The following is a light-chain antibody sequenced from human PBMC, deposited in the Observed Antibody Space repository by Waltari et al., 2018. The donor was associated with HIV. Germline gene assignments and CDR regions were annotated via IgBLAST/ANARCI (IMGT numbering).Light chain of an antibody. V-gene: IGKV4-1*01. J-gene: IGKJ3*01. Sequence: EIVLTQSPSSLVVSLGGRATLNCTSSRSLLAPSIRKDRLAWYQKNPGQPPRLLFYWATTREFGVPDRFSGSGSGTDVTLTSSGLQPEDVAVYYWQHYYTTPPAFGPGTKVAIK. CDR2: WAT. CDR1: RSLLAPSIRKDR. CDR3: QHYYTTPPA.